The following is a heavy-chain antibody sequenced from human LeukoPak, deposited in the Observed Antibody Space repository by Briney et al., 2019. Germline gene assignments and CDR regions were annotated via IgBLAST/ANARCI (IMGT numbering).Heavy chain of an antibody. CDR1: GFTLSTYA. CDR2: TSSSDAGT. J-gene: IGHJ6*03. CDR3: ATGDKGAILTGYNYYFYMDV. Sequence: PGGSLRLSCAASGFTLSTYAMSWVRQTPGKGLEWVAATSSSDAGTYHADSVRGRFTISRDNSKNTLYLQMNSLRSEDTAVYYCATGDKGAILTGYNYYFYMDVWGKGTTVTISS. D-gene: IGHD3-9*01. V-gene: IGHV3-23*01.